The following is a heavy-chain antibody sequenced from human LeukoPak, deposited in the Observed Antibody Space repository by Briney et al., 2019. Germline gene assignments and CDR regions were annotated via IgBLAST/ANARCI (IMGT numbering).Heavy chain of an antibody. Sequence: GGSLRLSCAASGFTFSSYSMNWVRQAPGKGLEWVSSISSGSSYIYYADSVKGRFTISRDNSKNTLYLQMNSLRAGDTAVYYCAKPHFDDWGQGTLVTVSS. J-gene: IGHJ4*02. CDR1: GFTFSSYS. CDR2: ISSGSSYI. CDR3: AKPHFDD. V-gene: IGHV3-21*01.